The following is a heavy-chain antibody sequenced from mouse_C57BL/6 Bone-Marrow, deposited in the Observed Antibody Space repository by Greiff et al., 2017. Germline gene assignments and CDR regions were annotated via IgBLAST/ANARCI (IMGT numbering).Heavy chain of an antibody. CDR2: IYPGSGST. J-gene: IGHJ2*01. Sequence: QVQLQPPGAELVKPGASVKMSCTASGYTFTSYWLTWVKQRPGQGLEWIGDIYPGSGSTNYNEKFKSKATLTVDTSSSTAYMQLSSLTSEDSAVYYCARTILRLDYWGQGTTRTVSS. V-gene: IGHV1-55*01. D-gene: IGHD1-1*01. CDR1: GYTFTSYW. CDR3: ARTILRLDY.